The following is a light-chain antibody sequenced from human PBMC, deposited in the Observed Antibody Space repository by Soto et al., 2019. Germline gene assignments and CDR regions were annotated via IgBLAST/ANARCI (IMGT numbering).Light chain of an antibody. J-gene: IGKJ4*01. V-gene: IGKV3-11*01. CDR1: QSIDIY. CDR2: DAS. Sequence: TVLTQSPATLSLSPGERAILSCRASQSIDIYLAWYQLRPGQAPRLLIYDASNRPPGIPARFSGSGSGTDFTLTISSLEPEDFAIYYCQQRKFWLSFGGGTKVEIK. CDR3: QQRKFWLS.